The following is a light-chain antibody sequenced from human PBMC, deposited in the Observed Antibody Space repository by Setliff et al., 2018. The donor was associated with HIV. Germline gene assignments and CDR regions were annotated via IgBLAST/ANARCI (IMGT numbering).Light chain of an antibody. CDR2: EVS. Sequence: QSVLTQPASVSGSPGQSITISCSGTSSDVGAYTYVSWYQHHPGKAPELLIYEVSNRPSGVSNRFSGSKSGNTASLTISGLQAEDEADYYCSSYTSSSTLVFGTGTKVTVL. CDR3: SSYTSSSTLV. J-gene: IGLJ1*01. CDR1: SSDVGAYTY. V-gene: IGLV2-14*01.